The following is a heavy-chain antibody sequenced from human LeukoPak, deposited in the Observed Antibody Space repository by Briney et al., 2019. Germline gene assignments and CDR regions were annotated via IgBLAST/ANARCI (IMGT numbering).Heavy chain of an antibody. J-gene: IGHJ4*02. CDR1: GFTFSSYA. D-gene: IGHD3-3*01. V-gene: IGHV3-23*01. CDR3: AKGDDFWSGYYPDY. Sequence: PGGSLRLSCAASGFTFSSYAMSWVRQAPGKGLEWVSAISGSGGSTYYADSVKGRFTISRDNSKNTLYLQMNSLRAEDTAVYYCAKGDDFWSGYYPDYWGQGTLVTVSS. CDR2: ISGSGGST.